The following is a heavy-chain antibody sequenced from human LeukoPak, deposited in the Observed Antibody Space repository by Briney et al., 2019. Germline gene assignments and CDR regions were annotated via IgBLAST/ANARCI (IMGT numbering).Heavy chain of an antibody. CDR2: IYSGGST. CDR3: ARLNSEYYFDY. D-gene: IGHD1-7*01. V-gene: IGHV3-53*01. J-gene: IGHJ4*02. CDR1: GFTVSSNY. Sequence: GGSLRFSCAASGFTVSSNYMSWVRQAPGKGLEWVSVIYSGGSTYYADSVKGRFTISRDNSKNTLYLQMNSLRAEDTAVYYCARLNSEYYFDYWGQGTLVTVSS.